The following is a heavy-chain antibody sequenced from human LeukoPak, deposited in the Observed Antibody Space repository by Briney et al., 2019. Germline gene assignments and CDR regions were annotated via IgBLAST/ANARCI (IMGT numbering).Heavy chain of an antibody. Sequence: SQTLSLTCAISGDSVSSKNGAWNWIRPSPSRGLEWLGRTYYRSKWYNDYAVFMQGRISINPDTSKNQFSLQLNSVTPEDTAVYYCARDEGASGWYTFDYWGQGTQVTVSS. CDR3: ARDEGASGWYTFDY. D-gene: IGHD6-19*01. CDR2: TYYRSKWYN. CDR1: GDSVSSKNGA. V-gene: IGHV6-1*01. J-gene: IGHJ4*02.